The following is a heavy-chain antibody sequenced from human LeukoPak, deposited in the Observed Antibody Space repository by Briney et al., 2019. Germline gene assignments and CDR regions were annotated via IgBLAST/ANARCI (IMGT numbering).Heavy chain of an antibody. J-gene: IGHJ6*03. V-gene: IGHV3-33*06. CDR1: GFTFSSYG. CDR2: IWYDGSNK. CDR3: AKDGGLRGYYYYMDV. D-gene: IGHD3-16*01. Sequence: GGSLRLSCAASGFTFSSYGMHWFRQAPGKGLEWVAVIWYDGSNKYYADSVKGRFTISRDNSKNTLYLQMNSLRAEDTAVYYCAKDGGLRGYYYYMDVWGKGTTVTVSS.